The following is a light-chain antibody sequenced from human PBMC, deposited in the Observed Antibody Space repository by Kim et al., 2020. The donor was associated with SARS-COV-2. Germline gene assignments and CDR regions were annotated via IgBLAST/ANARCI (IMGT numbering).Light chain of an antibody. V-gene: IGLV3-25*03. Sequence: VSPGQTARITGSGDALPEKQTYWYQQKSGQAPLLLIYKDSERPSEIPGRFSGSSSGTTVTLTISGVQAEDDADYYCQSADGSGTYVFGTGTKVTVL. CDR1: ALPEKQ. CDR3: QSADGSGTYV. J-gene: IGLJ1*01. CDR2: KDS.